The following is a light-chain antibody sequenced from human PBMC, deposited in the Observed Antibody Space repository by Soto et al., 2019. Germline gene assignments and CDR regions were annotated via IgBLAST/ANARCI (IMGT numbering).Light chain of an antibody. CDR2: WAS. CDR3: QQYYSTPPT. J-gene: IGKJ5*01. V-gene: IGKV4-1*01. Sequence: DIVMTQAPDSLAVSLVERGTINCKSSQSVLYSSNNKNYLAWYQQKPGQPPKLLIYWASTRESGVPDRFSGSGSGTDFTLTISSLQAEDVAVHYCQQYYSTPPTFGQATRLEIK. CDR1: QSVLYSSNNKNY.